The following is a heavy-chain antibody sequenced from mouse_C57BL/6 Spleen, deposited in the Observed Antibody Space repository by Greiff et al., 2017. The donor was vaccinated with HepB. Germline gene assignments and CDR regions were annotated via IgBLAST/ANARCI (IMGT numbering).Heavy chain of an antibody. Sequence: EVKLVESGGGLVQPGGSLKLSCAASGFTFSGYYMYWVRQTPEKRLEWVAYISNGGGSTYYPDTVKGRFTISRDNAKNTLYLQMSRLTSEDTAMYYCARGAYYSNYGDYYAMDYWGQGTSVTVSS. J-gene: IGHJ4*01. CDR2: ISNGGGST. CDR1: GFTFSGYY. V-gene: IGHV5-12*01. CDR3: ARGAYYSNYGDYYAMDY. D-gene: IGHD2-5*01.